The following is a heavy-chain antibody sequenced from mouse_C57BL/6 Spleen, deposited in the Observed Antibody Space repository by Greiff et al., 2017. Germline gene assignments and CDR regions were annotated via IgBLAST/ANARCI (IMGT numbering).Heavy chain of an antibody. Sequence: DVKLVESGGGLVKPGGSLKLSCAASGFTFSSYAMSWVRQTPEKRLEWVATISDGGSYTYYPDNVKGRFTISRDNAKNNLYLQMSHLKSEDTAMYSCAREAAYWGQGTLGNVSA. CDR2: ISDGGSYT. V-gene: IGHV5-4*01. J-gene: IGHJ3*01. CDR1: GFTFSSYA. CDR3: AREAAY.